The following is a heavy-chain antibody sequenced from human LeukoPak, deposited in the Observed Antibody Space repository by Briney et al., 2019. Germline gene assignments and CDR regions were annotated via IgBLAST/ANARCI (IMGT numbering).Heavy chain of an antibody. J-gene: IGHJ5*02. D-gene: IGHD3-3*01. Sequence: SETLSLTCTVSGGSISSHYWSWIRQPPGKGLEWIGYIYYSGSTNYNPSLKSRVTISVDTSKNQFSLKLSSVTAADTAVYYCARVKYYDFWSGYSESYNWFDPWGQGTLVTVSS. CDR3: ARVKYYDFWSGYSESYNWFDP. CDR2: IYYSGST. V-gene: IGHV4-59*11. CDR1: GGSISSHY.